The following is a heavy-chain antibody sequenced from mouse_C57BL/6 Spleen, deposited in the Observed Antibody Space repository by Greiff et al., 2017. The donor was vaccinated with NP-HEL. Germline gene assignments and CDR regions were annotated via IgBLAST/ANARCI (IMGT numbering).Heavy chain of an antibody. CDR2: ISSGSSTI. V-gene: IGHV5-17*01. CDR3: ARQLYYGYDDGDYYAMDY. CDR1: GFTFSDYG. Sequence: EVQLVESGGGLVKPGGSLKLSCAASGFTFSDYGMHWVRQAPEKGLEWVVYISSGSSTIYYADTVKGRFTISRDNAKNTLFLQMTSLRSEDTAMYYCARQLYYGYDDGDYYAMDYWGQGTSVTVSS. J-gene: IGHJ4*01. D-gene: IGHD2-2*01.